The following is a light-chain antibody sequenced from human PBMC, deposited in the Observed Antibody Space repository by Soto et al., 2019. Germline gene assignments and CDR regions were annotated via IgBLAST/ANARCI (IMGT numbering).Light chain of an antibody. Sequence: QSVLTQPPSASGTPGQRVTISCSGSSSNIGSNYVYWYQQLPGTAPKLLIYRNNQRPSGVPDRSSGSKSGTSASLAISGLRSEDEADYYCAAWDDSLRKVFGGGTKLTVL. J-gene: IGLJ2*01. CDR1: SSNIGSNY. V-gene: IGLV1-47*01. CDR2: RNN. CDR3: AAWDDSLRKV.